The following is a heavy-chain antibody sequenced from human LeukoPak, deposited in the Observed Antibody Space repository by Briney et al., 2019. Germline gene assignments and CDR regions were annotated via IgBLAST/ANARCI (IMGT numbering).Heavy chain of an antibody. Sequence: GGSLRLSCAASGFTFRSYAMSWVRQAPGKGQEWVSGMSVSGSSTFYADSVKGRFTISRGISKNTLYLQMSSLRAEDTAVYYCANLIIAAAGFEYVHHWGQGTLVTVSS. V-gene: IGHV3-23*01. CDR3: ANLIIAAAGFEYVHH. CDR2: MSVSGSST. CDR1: GFTFRSYA. D-gene: IGHD6-13*01. J-gene: IGHJ1*01.